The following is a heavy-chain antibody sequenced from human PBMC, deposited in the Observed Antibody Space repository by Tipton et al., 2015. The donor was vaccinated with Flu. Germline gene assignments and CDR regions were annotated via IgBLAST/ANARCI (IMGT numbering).Heavy chain of an antibody. Sequence: QMQLVQSGAEVKKPGASVKVSCKASGYTFTSYGISWVRQAPGQGLEWMGWISAYNGNTNYAQKLQGRVTMTTDTSTSTAYMELRSLRSDDTAVYYCARDQALDYYDSSGPTDYWGQGTLVTVSS. V-gene: IGHV1-18*01. J-gene: IGHJ4*02. CDR2: ISAYNGNT. CDR3: ARDQALDYYDSSGPTDY. CDR1: GYTFTSYG. D-gene: IGHD3-22*01.